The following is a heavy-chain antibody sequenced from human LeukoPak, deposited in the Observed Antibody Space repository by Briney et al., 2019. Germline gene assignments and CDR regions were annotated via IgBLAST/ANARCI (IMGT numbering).Heavy chain of an antibody. CDR1: GLTFSIPW. D-gene: IGHD1-26*01. CDR2: MNTDGTNT. CDR3: AREGSFSGIYALQY. Sequence: GGSLRPSCAASGLTFSIPWMHWVRQAPGKGLGWVSRMNTDGTNTAYADSVKGRFTISRDNARNTLYLQMNSLRAEDTAVYYCAREGSFSGIYALQYWGQGTVVTVSS. V-gene: IGHV3-74*01. J-gene: IGHJ4*02.